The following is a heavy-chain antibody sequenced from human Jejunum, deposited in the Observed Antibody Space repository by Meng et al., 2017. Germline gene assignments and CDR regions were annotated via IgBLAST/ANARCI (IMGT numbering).Heavy chain of an antibody. CDR2: FHHSGRT. CDR3: TRDNSDNWGQFDY. V-gene: IGHV4-39*07. Sequence: SETLSLTCTVSGGSISSGFYYWGWIRQTPGKGPEWIGSFHHSGRTYYNRSLQSRVTISVDTSQNQFSLKVTSVTAADTALYYCTRDNSDNWGQFDYWGQGTLVTVSS. D-gene: IGHD1-1*01. J-gene: IGHJ4*02. CDR1: GGSISSGFYY.